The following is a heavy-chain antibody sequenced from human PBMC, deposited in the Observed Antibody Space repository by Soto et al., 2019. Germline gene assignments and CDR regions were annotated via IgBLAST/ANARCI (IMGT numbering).Heavy chain of an antibody. Sequence: QVQLVQSGAEVKKPGSSVKVSCKASGGTFSSYAISWVRQAPGQGLEWMGGIIPIFGTANYAQKLQGRVTITEGESTRRAYVELSGLRSEDTAVYYCAGGDADNSGYYYYFDYWGQGSLDVVST. D-gene: IGHD3-22*01. CDR1: GGTFSSYA. V-gene: IGHV1-69*12. CDR2: IIPIFGTA. J-gene: IGHJ4*02. CDR3: AGGDADNSGYYYYFDY.